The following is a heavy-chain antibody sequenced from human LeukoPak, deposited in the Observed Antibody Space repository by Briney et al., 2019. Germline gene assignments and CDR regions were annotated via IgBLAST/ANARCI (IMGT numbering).Heavy chain of an antibody. D-gene: IGHD3-22*01. Sequence: GSLRLSCAASGFTFSSYAMSWVRQAPGKGLEWIGEINHSGSTNYNPSLKSQVTISVDTSKNQFSLKLSSVTAADTAVYYCARVPTYGYYDSSGYYNADYFDYWGQGTLVTVSS. CDR3: ARVPTYGYYDSSGYYNADYFDY. J-gene: IGHJ4*02. CDR2: INHSGST. V-gene: IGHV4-34*01. CDR1: GFTFSSYA.